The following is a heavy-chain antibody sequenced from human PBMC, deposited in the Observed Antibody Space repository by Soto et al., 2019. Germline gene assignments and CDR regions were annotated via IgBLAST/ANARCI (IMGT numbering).Heavy chain of an antibody. V-gene: IGHV3-33*01. J-gene: IGHJ4*02. Sequence: QVQLVQSGGGVVQPGRSLRLPCAASGFDFSKFGFQWVRQAPGKGLEWVAVIWADGTTKYYAESVKGRFTISRDNSRNTLYLQMSGLRAEDTAVYFCARERVYDDTYDSVDYWGQGALVTVSS. CDR3: ARERVYDDTYDSVDY. CDR1: GFDFSKFG. D-gene: IGHD3-22*01. CDR2: IWADGTTK.